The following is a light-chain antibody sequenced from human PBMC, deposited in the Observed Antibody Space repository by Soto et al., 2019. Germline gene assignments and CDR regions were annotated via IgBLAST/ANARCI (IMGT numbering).Light chain of an antibody. CDR1: SNDVGGYNY. V-gene: IGLV2-8*01. CDR3: SSFAVSTSFV. CDR2: EVN. J-gene: IGLJ1*01. Sequence: QSVLTQPPPASGSPGQSVTISCTGTSNDVGGYNYVSWYQQHPGKAPKLMIYEVNKRPSGVPDRFSGSKSGNTASLTVSGLQAEDEADYYCSSFAVSTSFVFGTGTKVTVL.